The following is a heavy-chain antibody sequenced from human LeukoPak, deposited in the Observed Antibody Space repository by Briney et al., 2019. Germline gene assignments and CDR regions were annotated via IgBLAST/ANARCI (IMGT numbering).Heavy chain of an antibody. V-gene: IGHV3-74*01. D-gene: IGHD5-12*01. J-gene: IGHJ4*02. CDR1: GFTFSAYA. CDR3: ARDRGYTQDY. CDR2: IKSDGSST. Sequence: GSLRLSCEASGFTFSAYAMTWVRQAPGKGLVWVSHIKSDGSSTSYADSVKGRFTISRDNAKNTLYLQMNSLRAEDTAVYYCARDRGYTQDYWGQGTLVTVSS.